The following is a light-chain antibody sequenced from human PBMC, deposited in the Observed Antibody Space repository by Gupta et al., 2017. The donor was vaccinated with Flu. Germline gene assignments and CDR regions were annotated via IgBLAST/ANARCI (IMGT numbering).Light chain of an antibody. V-gene: IGKV1-9*01. J-gene: IGKJ1*01. CDR1: KGISNY. CDR2: DAS. Sequence: VGDRVTITCRASKGISNYLAWYQQKPGKAPKLLIYDASTLVSGVPSRFSGSGSWSDFTLTISSLQTEDFATYYCQQLNSYPRTFGQGTKVEIK. CDR3: QQLNSYPRT.